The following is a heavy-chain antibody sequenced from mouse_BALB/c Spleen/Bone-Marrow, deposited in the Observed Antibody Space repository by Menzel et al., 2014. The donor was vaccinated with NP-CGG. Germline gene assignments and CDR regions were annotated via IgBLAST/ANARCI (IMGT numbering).Heavy chain of an antibody. V-gene: IGHV4-1*02. CDR3: ARPGLNFYASRYFDV. J-gene: IGHJ1*01. CDR2: TNPDSSTI. D-gene: IGHD1-1*01. Sequence: EVKLQESGGGLVQPGGSLKLSCAASGFDFSRYWMSWVRQAPGKGLEWIGETNPDSSTINYTPSLKDKFIISRDNAKNTLYLQMSKVRSEDTALYFCARPGLNFYASRYFDVWGAGTTVTVSS. CDR1: GFDFSRYW.